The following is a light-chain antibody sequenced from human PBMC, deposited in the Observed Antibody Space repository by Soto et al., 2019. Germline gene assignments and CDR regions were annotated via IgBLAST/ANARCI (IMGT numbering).Light chain of an antibody. CDR3: RSYAGSNNLGV. V-gene: IGLV2-8*01. Sequence: QSALTQPPSASGSLGQAVTISCTGTSSDVGGYNYVSWYQQHPGKAPKLMIYEVSKRPSGVPDRFSGSKSGNTASLTVSGLQAEDAADYYGRSYAGSNNLGVFGGGTKLTVL. CDR1: SSDVGGYNY. J-gene: IGLJ2*01. CDR2: EVS.